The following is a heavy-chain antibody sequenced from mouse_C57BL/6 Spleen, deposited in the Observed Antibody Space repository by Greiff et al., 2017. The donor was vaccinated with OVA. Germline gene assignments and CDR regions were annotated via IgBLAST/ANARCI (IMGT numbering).Heavy chain of an antibody. Sequence: QVQLQQSGPELVKPGASVKISCKASGYAFSSSWMNWVKQRPGKGLEWIGRIYPGDGDTTYNGKFKGKATLTAAKSSSTAYMQLSRLTSEDSAVYFCALTMVTTFDDWGQGTTLTVSS. CDR2: IYPGDGDT. CDR3: ALTMVTTFDD. V-gene: IGHV1-82*01. CDR1: GYAFSSSW. J-gene: IGHJ2*01. D-gene: IGHD2-2*01.